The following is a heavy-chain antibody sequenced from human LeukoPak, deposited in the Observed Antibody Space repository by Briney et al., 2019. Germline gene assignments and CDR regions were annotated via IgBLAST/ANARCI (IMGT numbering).Heavy chain of an antibody. CDR2: IYYSGST. CDR1: GGSSSSGDYF. J-gene: IGHJ5*02. CDR3: ARAGIGIEVAGTIHNWFDP. V-gene: IGHV4-30-4*08. D-gene: IGHD6-19*01. Sequence: PSETLSLTCTVSGGSSSSGDYFWHWIRQTPGKGLEWIGYIYYSGSTYYNPSLRSRVSISVDTSKNQFSLKLTSVTAADTAVYYCARAGIGIEVAGTIHNWFDPWGQGTQVTVSS.